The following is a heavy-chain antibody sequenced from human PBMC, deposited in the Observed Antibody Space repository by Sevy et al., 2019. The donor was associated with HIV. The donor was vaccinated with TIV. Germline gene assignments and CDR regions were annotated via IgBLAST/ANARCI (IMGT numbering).Heavy chain of an antibody. CDR1: GFTFSTYN. V-gene: IGHV3-21*01. Sequence: GESLKISCAASGFTFSTYNMNWVRQAPGKGLEWVSSITDSSNYIYHADSVKGRFTISRDNAKNSLYLQMNSLKAEETVVYFCARDRRTLNYYGSSGYNYYFDYWGQGTLVTVSS. CDR3: ARDRRTLNYYGSSGYNYYFDY. D-gene: IGHD3-22*01. CDR2: ITDSSNYI. J-gene: IGHJ4*02.